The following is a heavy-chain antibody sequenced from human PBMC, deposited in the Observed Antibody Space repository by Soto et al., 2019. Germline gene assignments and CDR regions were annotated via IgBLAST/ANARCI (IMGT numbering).Heavy chain of an antibody. Sequence: QVQLVQSGAEVKKPGSSVTVSCKASGGTFSSYAISWMRQAPGQGLEWMGGSIPIFGTANDAQKFQGRVTITEDKAASAAYMELSSRRSEDTAVYYWARGAGLLTPLDYWGQGNLVTGSS. CDR3: ARGAGLLTPLDY. D-gene: IGHD3-22*01. CDR2: SIPIFGTA. J-gene: IGHJ4*02. CDR1: GGTFSSYA. V-gene: IGHV1-69*06.